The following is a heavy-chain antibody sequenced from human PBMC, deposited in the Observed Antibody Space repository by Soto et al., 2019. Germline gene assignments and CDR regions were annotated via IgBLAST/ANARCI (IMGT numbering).Heavy chain of an antibody. Sequence: ASVKVSCKASGYTFTGYYLHWVRQAPGQGLEWMGWINPNSGGTNYAQKCQGRVTMTRDTSISTAYMKLSRLRSDDTAVYYCARGPSVVDKIDYWGQGTLVTVSS. D-gene: IGHD5-12*01. CDR1: GYTFTGYY. J-gene: IGHJ4*02. CDR3: ARGPSVVDKIDY. CDR2: INPNSGGT. V-gene: IGHV1-2*02.